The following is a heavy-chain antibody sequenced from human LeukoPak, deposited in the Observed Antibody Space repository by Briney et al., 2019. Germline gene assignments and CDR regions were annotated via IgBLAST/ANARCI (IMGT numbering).Heavy chain of an antibody. J-gene: IGHJ4*02. V-gene: IGHV3-7*03. CDR1: GFTFSSYW. CDR3: AKGSANARPYYFDY. D-gene: IGHD2-15*01. CDR2: IKQDGSEK. Sequence: GGSLRLSCAASGFTFSSYWMSWVRQAPGKGLEWVANIKQDGSEKYYVDSVKGRFTISRDNAKNSLYLQMNSLRAEDTALYYCAKGSANARPYYFDYWGQGTLVTVSS.